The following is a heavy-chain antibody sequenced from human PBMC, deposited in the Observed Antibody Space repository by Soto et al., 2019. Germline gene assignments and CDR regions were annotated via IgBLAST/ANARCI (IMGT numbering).Heavy chain of an antibody. CDR3: ARAGTGSYLNAFDV. CDR1: GGTFSNYA. CDR2: IIPVFGPA. Sequence: QVQLVQSGAEVEKPGSSVEVSCKASGGTFSNYALSWVRQAPGQGLEWMGGIIPVFGPAHYAQKFQGRVTITADESTSTAYVELSSLRSEDTAVYYCARAGTGSYLNAFDVWGQGTMVTVSS. V-gene: IGHV1-69*01. D-gene: IGHD1-26*01. J-gene: IGHJ3*01.